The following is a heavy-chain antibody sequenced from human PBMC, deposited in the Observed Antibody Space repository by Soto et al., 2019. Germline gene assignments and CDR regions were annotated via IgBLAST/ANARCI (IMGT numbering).Heavy chain of an antibody. CDR3: VQTTGWPGFDF. D-gene: IGHD6-19*01. CDR2: IYNGGTT. J-gene: IGHJ4*02. Sequence: SETLSLTCAVSGGSISSGGYSWSWIRQSPGKGLEWIGNIYNGGTTNYNPSLKSRVAIFVDTSKNQLSVNLTSMTAADTAIYYCVQTTGWPGFDFWGQGILVTVSS. CDR1: GGSISSGGYS. V-gene: IGHV4-61*08.